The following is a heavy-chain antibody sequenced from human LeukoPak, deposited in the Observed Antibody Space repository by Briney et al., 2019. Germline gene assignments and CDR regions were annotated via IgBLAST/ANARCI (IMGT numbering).Heavy chain of an antibody. J-gene: IGHJ4*02. CDR2: VSGSGGNS. D-gene: IGHD1-26*01. CDR1: GFTFSSYS. V-gene: IGHV3-23*01. Sequence: PGGSLCLSCAASGFTFSSYSLKWVRQAPGKGLEGVSAVSGSGGNSYYADSVKGRFTISRDNSKNTLDLQLNSLRADDTAVYYCANFAGTVVGATGYCDYGAQGTLVPVSS. CDR3: ANFAGTVVGATGYCDY.